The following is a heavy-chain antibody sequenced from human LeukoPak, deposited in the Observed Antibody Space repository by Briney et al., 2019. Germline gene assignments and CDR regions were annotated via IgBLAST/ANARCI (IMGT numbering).Heavy chain of an antibody. CDR2: ISSSSSYI. Sequence: GGSLRLSCAASGFTFSSYSMNWVRQAPGKGLEWVSSISSSSSYIYYADSVKGRFTISRDNAKNSLYLQMNSLRAEDTAVYYCAKLRGATINAWYFDYWGQGTLVTVSS. CDR3: AKLRGATINAWYFDY. J-gene: IGHJ4*02. V-gene: IGHV3-21*01. CDR1: GFTFSSYS. D-gene: IGHD5-12*01.